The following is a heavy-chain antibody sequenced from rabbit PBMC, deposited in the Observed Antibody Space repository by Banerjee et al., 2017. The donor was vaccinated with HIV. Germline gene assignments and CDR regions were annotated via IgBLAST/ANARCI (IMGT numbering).Heavy chain of an antibody. CDR2: IYTGSSGST. V-gene: IGHV1S40*01. CDR1: GFSFSSSYY. D-gene: IGHD4-1*01. Sequence: QSLEESGGDLVKPGASLTLTCTASGFSFSSSYYMCWVRQAPGKGLEWIACIYTGSSGSTCYASWAKGRFTISETSSTTVTLQMTSLTAADTATYFCARDRSGWGAEWGFNLWGQGTLVTVS. CDR3: ARDRSGWGAEWGFNL. J-gene: IGHJ4*01.